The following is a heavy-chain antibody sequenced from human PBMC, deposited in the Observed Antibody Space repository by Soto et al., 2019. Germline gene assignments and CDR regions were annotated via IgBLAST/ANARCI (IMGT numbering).Heavy chain of an antibody. CDR3: ARHGDYYGSGSCFGY. J-gene: IGHJ4*02. D-gene: IGHD3-10*01. Sequence: EVQLVQSGAEVKKPGESLKISCKGSGYRFTSNWIGWVRQMPGKGLEWMGIINPNDSYTTYSPSFQGQVTISGDKSISTVYLQWRSLKASDTAIYFCARHGDYYGSGSCFGYWGQGTLVTVSS. CDR1: GYRFTSNW. V-gene: IGHV5-51*01. CDR2: INPNDSYT.